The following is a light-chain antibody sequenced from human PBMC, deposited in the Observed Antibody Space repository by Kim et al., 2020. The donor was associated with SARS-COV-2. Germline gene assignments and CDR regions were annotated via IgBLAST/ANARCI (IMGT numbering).Light chain of an antibody. CDR1: SLRSYY. V-gene: IGLV3-19*01. J-gene: IGLJ2*01. CDR2: GKN. Sequence: SSELTQDSAVSVALGQTVRIKCQGDSLRSYYASWYQQKPGQAPVLVIYGKNNRPSGIPDRFSGSSSGNTASLTITGAQAEDEADYYCNSRDSSGNHLVFGGGTQLTVL. CDR3: NSRDSSGNHLV.